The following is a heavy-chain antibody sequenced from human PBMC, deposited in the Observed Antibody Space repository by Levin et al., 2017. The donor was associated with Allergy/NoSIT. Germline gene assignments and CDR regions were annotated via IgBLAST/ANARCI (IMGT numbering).Heavy chain of an antibody. V-gene: IGHV4-34*01. CDR3: AREEDVGTVTTFRY. J-gene: IGHJ4*02. CDR1: GGSFSGYY. Sequence: SQTLSLTCAVYGGSFSGYYWSWIRQPPGKGLEWIGEINHSGSTNYNPSLKSRVTISVDTSKNQFSLKLSSVTAADTAVYYCAREEDVGTVTTFRYWGQGTLVTVSS. D-gene: IGHD4-17*01. CDR2: INHSGST.